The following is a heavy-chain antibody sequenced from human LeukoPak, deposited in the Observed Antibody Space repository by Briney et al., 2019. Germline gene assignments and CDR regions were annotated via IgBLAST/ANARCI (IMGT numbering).Heavy chain of an antibody. V-gene: IGHV3-21*01. CDR2: ISSSSSYI. CDR3: ATSRVFDH. J-gene: IGHJ4*02. CDR1: GFTFSSYS. Sequence: PGRSLRLSCAASGFTFSSYSMNWVRQAPGKGLEWVSSISSSSSYIYYADSVKGRFTISRDNAKKTLYLEMNGLRMEDTAIYYCATSRVFDHWGQGTLVTVSS.